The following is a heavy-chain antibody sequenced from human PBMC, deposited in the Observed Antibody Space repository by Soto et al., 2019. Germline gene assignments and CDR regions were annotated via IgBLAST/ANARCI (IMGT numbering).Heavy chain of an antibody. J-gene: IGHJ4*02. Sequence: AAVKVSCKASGYTFTSYYMHWVRQAPGQGLEWMGIINPSGGSTSYAQKFQGRVTMTRDTSTSTVYMELSSLRSEDTAVYYCARGPRYDSSGYYYEFDYWGQGTLVTVSS. CDR2: INPSGGST. V-gene: IGHV1-46*01. D-gene: IGHD3-22*01. CDR3: ARGPRYDSSGYYYEFDY. CDR1: GYTFTSYY.